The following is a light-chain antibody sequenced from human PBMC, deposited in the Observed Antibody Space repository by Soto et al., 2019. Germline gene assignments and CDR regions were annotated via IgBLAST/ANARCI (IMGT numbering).Light chain of an antibody. V-gene: IGLV2-14*01. J-gene: IGLJ1*01. CDR2: DVS. CDR3: SSYTSSSTLEV. CDR1: SSDVGGYNY. Sequence: QSALTQPASVSGSPGQSITISCTGTSSDVGGYNYVSWYQQHPGKAPKLMIFDVSYLPSGGSNRFSGSKSGNTASLTISGLQAEDEADYYCSSYTSSSTLEVFGTGTKLTVL.